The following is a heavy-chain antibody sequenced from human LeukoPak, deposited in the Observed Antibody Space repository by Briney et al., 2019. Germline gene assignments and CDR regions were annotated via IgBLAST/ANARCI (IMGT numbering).Heavy chain of an antibody. CDR3: AKDRDGYNRGWFDP. CDR2: ISYDGSNK. V-gene: IGHV3-30*18. CDR1: GFTFSSYS. Sequence: PGGSLRLSCAASGFTFSSYSMHWVRQAPGKGLEWVAVISYDGSNKYYADSVKGRFTISRDNSKNTLYLQMNSLRAEDTAVYYCAKDRDGYNRGWFDPWGQGTLVTVSS. D-gene: IGHD5-24*01. J-gene: IGHJ5*02.